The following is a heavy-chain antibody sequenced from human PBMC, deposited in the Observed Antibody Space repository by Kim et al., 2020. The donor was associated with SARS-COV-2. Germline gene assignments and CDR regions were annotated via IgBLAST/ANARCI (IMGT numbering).Heavy chain of an antibody. Sequence: SETLSLTCTVSGGSISSSRYYWGWIRQPPGKGLEWIGSIYYRGSTYYNPSLKSRVTISVDTSKNQFSLKLSSVTAADTAVYYCARHFTLWEDYYDSSGYYYENYFDYWGQGTLVTVSS. CDR1: GGSISSSRYY. D-gene: IGHD3-22*01. J-gene: IGHJ4*02. CDR3: ARHFTLWEDYYDSSGYYYENYFDY. V-gene: IGHV4-39*01. CDR2: IYYRGST.